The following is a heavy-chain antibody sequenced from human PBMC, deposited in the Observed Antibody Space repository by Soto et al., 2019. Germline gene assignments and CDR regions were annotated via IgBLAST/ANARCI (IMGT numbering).Heavy chain of an antibody. CDR1: GFTFNNSW. D-gene: IGHD1-26*01. Sequence: SLRLSCAGSGFTFNNSWLHWVRQATGKGLVWVARINTDGSVTSYADSVKGRFTIYRVNANSTLYLQINSLRAEDSARYYCARQTGLGATNYWGRGTLITVSS. CDR3: ARQTGLGATNY. V-gene: IGHV3-74*01. J-gene: IGHJ4*02. CDR2: INTDGSVT.